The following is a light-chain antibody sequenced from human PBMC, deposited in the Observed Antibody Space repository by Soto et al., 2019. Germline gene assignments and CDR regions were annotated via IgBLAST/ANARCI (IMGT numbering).Light chain of an antibody. CDR1: PGISNY. CDR3: QKYNRAPYT. CDR2: AAS. Sequence: DIQMTQSPSSLSASVGDRVTITCRASPGISNYLAWYQQKPGKVPKLLIYAASTLQSGFPSRFSGSGSGTDFTLTISSLQPEDVANYYGQKYNRAPYTFGRGTKLEIK. J-gene: IGKJ2*01. V-gene: IGKV1-27*01.